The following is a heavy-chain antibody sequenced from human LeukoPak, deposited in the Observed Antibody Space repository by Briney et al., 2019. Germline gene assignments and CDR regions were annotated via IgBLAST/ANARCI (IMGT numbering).Heavy chain of an antibody. CDR1: GVSVSSGGNY. CDR2: LYYSGTT. J-gene: IGHJ4*02. Sequence: PSQTLSLTCSVSGVSVSSGGNYWNWIRQHPGKGLEWIGYLYYSGTTHYNPSLQSRVTISVDTSKNHFSLKLSSVTAADTAVYYCARVRRQNYYDFWSGYVPPDYFDYWGQGTLVTVSS. D-gene: IGHD3-3*01. CDR3: ARVRRQNYYDFWSGYVPPDYFDY. V-gene: IGHV4-31*03.